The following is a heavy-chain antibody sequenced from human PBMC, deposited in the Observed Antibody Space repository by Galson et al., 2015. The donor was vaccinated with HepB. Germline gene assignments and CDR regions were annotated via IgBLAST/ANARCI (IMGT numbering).Heavy chain of an antibody. V-gene: IGHV3-23*01. Sequence: SLRLSCAASGFTFINYAMTWVRQAPGKGLEWVSVIDEGGGSTFYTDSVKGRFTISRDNSKNTLYLQMNSLRAEDTAVYYCARRLKRGHSPSDYWGQGTLVTVSS. CDR2: IDEGGGST. J-gene: IGHJ4*02. CDR1: GFTFINYA. CDR3: ARRLKRGHSPSDY. D-gene: IGHD2-21*01.